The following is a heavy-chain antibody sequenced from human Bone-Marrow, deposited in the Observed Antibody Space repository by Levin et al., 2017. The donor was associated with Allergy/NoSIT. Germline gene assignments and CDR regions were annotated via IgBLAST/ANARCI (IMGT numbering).Heavy chain of an antibody. J-gene: IGHJ3*01. V-gene: IGHV3-21*01. CDR1: GFTFSDYS. D-gene: IGHD2/OR15-2a*01. CDR3: VRGIIGDVRVAHKEAFDV. CDR2: ISSDSSDS. Sequence: GGSLRLSCIVSGFTFSDYSIYWVRQAPGKGLEWISSISSDSSDSYYADSVKGRFTISRDNAKKSLNLQGSSLRAEAPAVYHCVRGIIGDVRVAHKEAFDVWGQGTMVTVSS.